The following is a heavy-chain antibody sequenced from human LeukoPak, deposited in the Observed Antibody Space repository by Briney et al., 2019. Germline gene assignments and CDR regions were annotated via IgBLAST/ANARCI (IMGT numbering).Heavy chain of an antibody. CDR1: GFTFSSYA. CDR2: ISYDGSNK. D-gene: IGHD3-3*01. CDR3: ATSPYDFWSGYNDY. V-gene: IGHV3-30*04. J-gene: IGHJ4*02. Sequence: GGSLRLSCAASGFTFSSYAMHWVRQAPGKGLEWVAVISYDGSNKYYADSVKGRFTISRDNSKNTLYLQMNSLRAKDTAVYYCATSPYDFWSGYNDYWGQGTLVTVSS.